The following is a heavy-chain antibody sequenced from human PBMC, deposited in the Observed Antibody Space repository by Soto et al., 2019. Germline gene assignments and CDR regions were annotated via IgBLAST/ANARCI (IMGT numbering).Heavy chain of an antibody. CDR3: ATLPFEGNDVLDI. D-gene: IGHD3-16*01. J-gene: IGHJ3*02. V-gene: IGHV5-10-1*01. Sequence: PGDSLNISGTGSGDRVSSYWRSWVRQMPGKGLEWMGRIDPSDSYTNYSPSFQGHVTISADKSISTAYLQWSSLKASDTAMYYCATLPFEGNDVLDIWGQGTMVTVS. CDR2: IDPSDSYT. CDR1: GDRVSSYW.